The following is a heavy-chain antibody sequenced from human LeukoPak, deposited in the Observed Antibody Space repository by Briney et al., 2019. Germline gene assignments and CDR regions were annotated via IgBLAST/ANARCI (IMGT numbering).Heavy chain of an antibody. CDR3: AKEKVAAEGRNYYYYMDV. J-gene: IGHJ6*03. V-gene: IGHV3-33*06. CDR2: IWYDGSNK. Sequence: PGRSLRLSCAASGFTFSSYGMHWVRQAPGKGLEWVAVIWYDGSNKYYADSVKGRFTISRDNSKNTLYLQMNSLRAEDTAVYYCAKEKVAAEGRNYYYYMDVWGKGTTVTVSS. D-gene: IGHD2-15*01. CDR1: GFTFSSYG.